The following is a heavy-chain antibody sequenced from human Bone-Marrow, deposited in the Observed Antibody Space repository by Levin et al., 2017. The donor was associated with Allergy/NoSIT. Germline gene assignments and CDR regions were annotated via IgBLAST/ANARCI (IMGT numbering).Heavy chain of an antibody. D-gene: IGHD5/OR15-5a*01. CDR2: IYWDDDK. CDR3: AHTPVASVWYFDY. J-gene: IGHJ4*02. Sequence: QTLSLTCTFSGFSLRVGGVAVGWFRQPPGKALEWLALIYWDDDKRYIPSLQNRLTITRDTSKNQVVLTLTNMGPADTGTYFCAHTPVASVWYFDYWGQGALVTVSS. CDR1: GFSLRVGGVA. V-gene: IGHV2-5*02.